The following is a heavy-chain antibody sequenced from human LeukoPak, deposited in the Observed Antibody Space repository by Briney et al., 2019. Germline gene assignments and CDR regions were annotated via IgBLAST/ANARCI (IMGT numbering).Heavy chain of an antibody. Sequence: PGGSLRLSCAAYGFTFSSYSMNWVRQAPGKGLEWVSAISGSGGSTYYADSVKGRFTISRDNSKNTLYLQMNSLRAEDTAVYYCAKDVVAAISYWGQGTLVTVSS. D-gene: IGHD2-15*01. J-gene: IGHJ4*02. V-gene: IGHV3-23*01. CDR1: GFTFSSYS. CDR2: ISGSGGST. CDR3: AKDVVAAISY.